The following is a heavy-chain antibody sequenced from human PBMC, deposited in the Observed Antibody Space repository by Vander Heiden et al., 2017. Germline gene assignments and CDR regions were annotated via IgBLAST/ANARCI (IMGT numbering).Heavy chain of an antibody. Sequence: GDVDQPGRSLRLSCESSGFTFSSYGMHWVRQAPGKGLEWVAVIWYDGSNKYYADSVKGRFTISRDNSKNTLYLQMNSLRAEDTAVYYCARDTFSPDYYFDYWGQGTLVTVSS. J-gene: IGHJ4*02. CDR1: GFTFSSYG. CDR2: IWYDGSNK. V-gene: IGHV3-33*01. CDR3: ARDTFSPDYYFDY.